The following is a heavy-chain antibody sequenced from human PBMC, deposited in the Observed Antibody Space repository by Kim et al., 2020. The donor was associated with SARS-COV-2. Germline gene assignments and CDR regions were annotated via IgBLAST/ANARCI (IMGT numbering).Heavy chain of an antibody. CDR2: ISGSGGST. Sequence: GGSLRLSCAASGFTFSSYAMSWVRQAPGKGLEWVSAISGSGGSTYYADSVKGRFTISRDNSKNTLYLQMNSLRAEDTAVYYCAKVSFGVVNIFFLAYYYGMDVWGQGTTVTVSS. CDR3: AKVSFGVVNIFFLAYYYGMDV. D-gene: IGHD3-3*01. CDR1: GFTFSSYA. V-gene: IGHV3-23*01. J-gene: IGHJ6*02.